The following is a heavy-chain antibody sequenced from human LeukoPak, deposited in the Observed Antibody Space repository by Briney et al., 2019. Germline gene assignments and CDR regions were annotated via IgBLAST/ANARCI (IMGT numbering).Heavy chain of an antibody. Sequence: PSETLSLTCTVSGGSISRYYWTWIRQPPGKGLEWIGYIHESGSTKYSPSLKSRVTISVDTSKNQFSLKLSSVTAADTAVYYCARGAIVAAGNYYFDYWGQGAPVTVSS. J-gene: IGHJ4*02. CDR2: IHESGST. CDR1: GGSISRYY. CDR3: ARGAIVAAGNYYFDY. D-gene: IGHD6-13*01. V-gene: IGHV4-59*01.